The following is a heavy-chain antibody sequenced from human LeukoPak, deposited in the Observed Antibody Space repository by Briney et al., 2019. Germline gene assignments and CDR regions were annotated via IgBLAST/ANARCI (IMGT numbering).Heavy chain of an antibody. CDR2: IYYSGST. CDR3: ARDESITDFDY. Sequence: PSETLSLTCTVSGGSISSSSYYWGWIRQPPGKGLEWIGSIYYSGSTYYNPSLKSRVTISVDTSKNQFSLKLSSVTAADTAVYYCARDESITDFDYWGQGTLVTVSS. CDR1: GGSISSSSYY. V-gene: IGHV4-39*07. J-gene: IGHJ4*02. D-gene: IGHD3-10*01.